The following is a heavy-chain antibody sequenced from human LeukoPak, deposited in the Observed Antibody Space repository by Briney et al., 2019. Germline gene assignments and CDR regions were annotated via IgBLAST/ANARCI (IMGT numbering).Heavy chain of an antibody. CDR3: AHSGPDYGDYYNWFDP. CDR1: GFSLSTSGVG. Sequence: SGPTLVNPTQTLTLTCTFSGFSLSTSGVGVGWIRQPPGKALEWLALIYWDDGKRYSPSLKSKLTITKDTSKNQVVLTMTNMDPVDTATYYCAHSGPDYGDYYNWFDPWGQGTLVTVSS. J-gene: IGHJ5*02. D-gene: IGHD4-17*01. CDR2: IYWDDGK. V-gene: IGHV2-5*02.